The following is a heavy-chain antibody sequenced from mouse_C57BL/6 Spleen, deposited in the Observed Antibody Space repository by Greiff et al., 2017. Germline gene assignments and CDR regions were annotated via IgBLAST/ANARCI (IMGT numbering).Heavy chain of an antibody. CDR1: GYTFTSYG. D-gene: IGHD3-1*01. CDR3: ARPSGVWYFDV. J-gene: IGHJ1*03. CDR2: IYPRSGNT. Sequence: VQLQQSGAELARPGASVKLSCKASGYTFTSYGISWVKQRTGQGLEWIGEIYPRSGNTYYNEKFKGKATLTADKSSSTAYMELRSLTSEDSAVYFCARPSGVWYFDVWGTGTTVTVSS. V-gene: IGHV1-81*01.